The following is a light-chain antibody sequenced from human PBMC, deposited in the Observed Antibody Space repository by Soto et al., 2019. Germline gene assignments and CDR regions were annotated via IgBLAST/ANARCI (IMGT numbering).Light chain of an antibody. CDR2: GNN. CDR3: QSYDTGPTGRYV. J-gene: IGLJ1*01. CDR1: SSDIGAGYD. Sequence: QSVLTQPPSLSGAPGQRVTISCTGSSSDIGAGYDVHWYQQLPGTAPKLLIYGNNNRPSGVPDRFSGSKSGTSASLAITGLQAEDEADYYCQSYDTGPTGRYVFGTGTKVTVL. V-gene: IGLV1-40*01.